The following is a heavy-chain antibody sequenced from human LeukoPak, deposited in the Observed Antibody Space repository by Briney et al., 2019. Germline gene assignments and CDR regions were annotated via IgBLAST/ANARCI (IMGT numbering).Heavy chain of an antibody. CDR1: GFTFSSYS. D-gene: IGHD6-13*01. CDR3: AKDRIAAAGTSYFDY. J-gene: IGHJ4*02. V-gene: IGHV3-30*18. CDR2: ISYDGSNK. Sequence: GGSLRLSCAGSGFTFSSYSMNWVRQAPGKGLEWVAVISYDGSNKYYADSVKGRFTISRDNSKNTLYLQMNSLRAEDTAVYYCAKDRIAAAGTSYFDYWGQGTLVTVSS.